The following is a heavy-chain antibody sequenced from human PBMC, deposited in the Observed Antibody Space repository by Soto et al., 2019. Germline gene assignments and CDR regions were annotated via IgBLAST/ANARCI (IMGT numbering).Heavy chain of an antibody. V-gene: IGHV4-30-2*01. CDR1: GGSISSGGYS. D-gene: IGHD3-3*01. J-gene: IGHJ3*02. CDR2: IYHSGST. Sequence: PSETLSLTCAVSGGSISSGGYSWSWIRQPPGKGLEWIGYIYHSGSTYYNPSLKSRVTISVDRSKNQFSLKLSSVTAADTAVYYCARGLRITILGVVPDAFDICGQGPTVTVSS. CDR3: ARGLRITILGVVPDAFDI.